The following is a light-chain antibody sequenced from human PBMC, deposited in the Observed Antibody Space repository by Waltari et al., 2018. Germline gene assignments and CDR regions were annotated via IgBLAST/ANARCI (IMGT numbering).Light chain of an antibody. Sequence: QLELTQSPSASASLGASVKLTCTLSSGHITNVVAWHQQQPQKGPRYLMKVNSDGSHSRGDEIPDRFSGSSSGAERYLTISSLQSEDEADYYCQTGGHGTWVFGGGTMLTVL. CDR1: SGHITNV. V-gene: IGLV4-69*01. J-gene: IGLJ3*02. CDR2: VNSDGSH. CDR3: QTGGHGTWV.